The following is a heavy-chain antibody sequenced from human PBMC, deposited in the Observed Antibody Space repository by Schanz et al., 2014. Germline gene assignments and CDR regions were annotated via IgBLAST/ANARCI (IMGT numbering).Heavy chain of an antibody. J-gene: IGHJ2*01. CDR3: AKDAPYPFDL. Sequence: EVQLLESGGGLIQPGGSLRLSCAASGFGFSSYSMNWVRQAPGKGLVWVSRINGDGSRTAYADSVKGRFTISRDNAKNTLYLQMNSLRAEDTAIYYCAKDAPYPFDLWGRGTLITVSS. V-gene: IGHV3-74*01. CDR2: INGDGSRT. CDR1: GFGFSSYS.